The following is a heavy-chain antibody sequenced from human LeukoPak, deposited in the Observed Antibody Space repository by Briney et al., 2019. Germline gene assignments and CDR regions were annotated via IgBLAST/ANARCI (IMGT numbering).Heavy chain of an antibody. D-gene: IGHD6-19*01. CDR3: ARQQTAVAGADRFGP. Sequence: PSETLSLTCTVSGGSISSSSYYWGWIRQPPGKGLEWIGSIYYSGSTYYNPSLKSRVTISVDTSKNQFSLKLSSVTAADTAVYYCARQQTAVAGADRFGPWGQGTLVTVSS. CDR2: IYYSGST. V-gene: IGHV4-39*01. J-gene: IGHJ5*02. CDR1: GGSISSSSYY.